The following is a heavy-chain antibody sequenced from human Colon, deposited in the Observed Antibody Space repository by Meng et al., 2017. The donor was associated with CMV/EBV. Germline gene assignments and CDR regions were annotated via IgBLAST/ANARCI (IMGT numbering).Heavy chain of an antibody. D-gene: IGHD4-11*01. V-gene: IGHV1-18*01. CDR2: IGPYSGAT. CDR3: ARTLKGSNFWFDS. Sequence: ASVKVSCKTSGYNFIDFGICWVRQAPGQGLEWLGWIGPYSGATIYTRSVQGRISLTIDIPTSTAYMDLTSLISDDTALYFCARTLKGSNFWFDSWGQGALVTVSS. J-gene: IGHJ5*01. CDR1: GYNFIDFG.